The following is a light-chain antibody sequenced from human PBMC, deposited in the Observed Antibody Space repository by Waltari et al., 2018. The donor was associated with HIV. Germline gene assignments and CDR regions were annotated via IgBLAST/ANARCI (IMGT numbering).Light chain of an antibody. J-gene: IGLJ3*02. V-gene: IGLV2-23*01. CDR1: SRALGAYTL. Sequence: QTALTQPASVSGSPGQSITISCPGTSRALGAYTLVPWYPQHPGKAPRLIIYDGSERPAGVSNRFTGSKSGNTASLTISGLQAEDEADYYCCSYVSEIVPCVFGGGTKLTVL. CDR3: CSYVSEIVPCV. CDR2: DGS.